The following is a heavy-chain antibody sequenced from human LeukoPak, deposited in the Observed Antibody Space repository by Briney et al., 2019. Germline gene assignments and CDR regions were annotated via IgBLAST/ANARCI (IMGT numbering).Heavy chain of an antibody. CDR3: ARDLLEYSSSSGWFDP. J-gene: IGHJ5*02. D-gene: IGHD6-6*01. CDR2: IWYDGSNK. Sequence: PPGRSLRLSCAASGFTFSSYGMLWVRQAPGKGLEWVAVIWYDGSNKYYADSVKGRFTISRDNSKNTLYLQMNSLRAEDTAVYYCARDLLEYSSSSGWFDPWGQGTLVTVSS. V-gene: IGHV3-33*01. CDR1: GFTFSSYG.